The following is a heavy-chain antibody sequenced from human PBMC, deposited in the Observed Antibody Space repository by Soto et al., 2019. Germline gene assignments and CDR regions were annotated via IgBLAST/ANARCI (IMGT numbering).Heavy chain of an antibody. D-gene: IGHD3-10*01. J-gene: IGHJ4*02. CDR1: GFTSSSYA. CDR2: IRGSGGST. Sequence: EVQLLESGGGLVQPGGSLRLSCAASGFTSSSYAMSWVSQAPGKGLVWVSAIRGSGGSTYYADSVKGRFTISRDNSKHTMYLQMNILQAENTAVYYCAKAPTNYGSGSYSYYWGQGTLVTVSS. CDR3: AKAPTNYGSGSYSYY. V-gene: IGHV3-23*01.